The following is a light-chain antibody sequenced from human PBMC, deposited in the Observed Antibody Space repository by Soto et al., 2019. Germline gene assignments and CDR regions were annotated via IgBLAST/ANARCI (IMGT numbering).Light chain of an antibody. CDR1: PIVIIN. J-gene: IGKJ1*01. CDR2: RAS. CDR3: KQYHNSWT. V-gene: IGKV3-15*01. Sequence: EIVRPPSQATLSVCPVEMAPLSCIALPIVIINVSFYQPRPGQAPRLLIYRASTRATVLPARFSGSGSGTEFTLTISSLKSEDFAVYYRKQYHNSWTCGKGTTVDLK.